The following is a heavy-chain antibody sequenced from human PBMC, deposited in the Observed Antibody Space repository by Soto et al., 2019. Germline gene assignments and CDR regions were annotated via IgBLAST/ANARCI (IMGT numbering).Heavy chain of an antibody. J-gene: IGHJ6*02. Sequence: GALRLSCAASGFTFSSYSMNWARQAPGKVLEWVSSISSSSSYIYYADSVKGRFTISRDNAKNSLYLQMNSLRAEDTAVYYCARDRGYDAHDYYYNAMDVWGQGXTVTVYS. CDR2: ISSSSSYI. CDR1: GFTFSSYS. D-gene: IGHD3-10*01. V-gene: IGHV3-21*01. CDR3: ARDRGYDAHDYYYNAMDV.